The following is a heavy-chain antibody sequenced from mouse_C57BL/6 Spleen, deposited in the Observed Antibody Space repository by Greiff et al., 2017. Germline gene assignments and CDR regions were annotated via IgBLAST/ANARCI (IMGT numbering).Heavy chain of an antibody. CDR3: ARWAGTGGYAMDY. Sequence: VQLQQSGPELVKPGASVKISCKASGYAFSSSWMNWVKQRPGKGLEWIGRIYPGDGDTNYNGKFKGKATLTADKSTSTAYMQLSSLTSEDSAVYFCARWAGTGGYAMDYWGQGTSVTVSS. CDR1: GYAFSSSW. D-gene: IGHD4-1*01. J-gene: IGHJ4*01. CDR2: IYPGDGDT. V-gene: IGHV1-82*01.